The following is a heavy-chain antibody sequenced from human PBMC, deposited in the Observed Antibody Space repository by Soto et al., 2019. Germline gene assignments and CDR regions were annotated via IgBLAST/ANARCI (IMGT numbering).Heavy chain of an antibody. J-gene: IGHJ6*02. D-gene: IGHD3-10*01. V-gene: IGHV1-18*01. CDR3: ASGIYGSGPPAGLEIYYYYGMDV. CDR2: ISAYNGNT. Sequence: QVQLVQSGAEVKKPGASVKVSCKASGYTFTSYGISWVRQAPGQGLEWMGWISAYNGNTNYAQKLQGRVTMTTDTSTSTASMELRSLRSDDTAGYYCASGIYGSGPPAGLEIYYYYGMDVWGQGTTVTVSS. CDR1: GYTFTSYG.